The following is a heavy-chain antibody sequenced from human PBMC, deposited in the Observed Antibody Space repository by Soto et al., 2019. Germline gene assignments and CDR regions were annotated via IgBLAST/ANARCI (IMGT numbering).Heavy chain of an antibody. D-gene: IGHD1-26*01. J-gene: IGHJ4*02. CDR3: ARDDSGFSGSHYIDYFNY. CDR1: GNTVPNYA. V-gene: IGHV1-3*01. Sequence: ASVKASCKASGNTVPNYAIHWVRQAPGQRLEWMGWINGGNGNTYYSEHFQGRVTLTRDTSAGTVYMQLSSLTSEDTAVYYCARDDSGFSGSHYIDYFNYWGQGALVTVS. CDR2: INGGNGNT.